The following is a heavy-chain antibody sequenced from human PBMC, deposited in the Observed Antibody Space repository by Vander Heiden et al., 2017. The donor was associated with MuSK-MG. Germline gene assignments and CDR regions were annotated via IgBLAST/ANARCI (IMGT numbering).Heavy chain of an antibody. D-gene: IGHD3-10*01. CDR3: AKDLSLIRITMVRSPYYYGMDV. J-gene: IGHJ6*02. CDR1: GFTFSRYA. CDR2: ISGSGGST. V-gene: IGHV3-23*04. Sequence: EVQLVESGGGLVQPGGSLRLSCAASGFTFSRYAMSWVRQAPGKGLEWVSAISGSGGSTYYADSVKGRFTISRDNSKNTLYLQMNSLRAEDTAVYYCAKDLSLIRITMVRSPYYYGMDVWGQGTTVTVSS.